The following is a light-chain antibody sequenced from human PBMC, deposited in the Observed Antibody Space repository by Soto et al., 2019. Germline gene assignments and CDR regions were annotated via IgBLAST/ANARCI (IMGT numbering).Light chain of an antibody. CDR1: QSINSW. Sequence: DIQMTQSPSTLSASVGDRDTITCRASQSINSWLAWYQQKPGKAPKLLIYKASSLESGVPSRFSGSGSGTEFTLTISSLQPDDFATYYCQQYNSYLVTFGQGTKLEIK. CDR2: KAS. J-gene: IGKJ2*01. CDR3: QQYNSYLVT. V-gene: IGKV1-5*03.